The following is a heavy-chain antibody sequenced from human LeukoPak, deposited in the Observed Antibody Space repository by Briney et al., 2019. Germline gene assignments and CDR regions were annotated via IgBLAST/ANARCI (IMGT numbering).Heavy chain of an antibody. Sequence: SGPPLVRPTETVTLTCTFSGFSLTTSGVGVGWIRQSPGKDLEWLALIYWDDDKRYSPSLKSRLTIAKATSRNQVVLTMTNMDPVDTATYYCAHSYFGSGISAYGQPRLYYFDSWGQGTLVTVSS. J-gene: IGHJ4*02. D-gene: IGHD3-10*01. CDR2: IYWDDDK. V-gene: IGHV2-5*02. CDR1: GFSLTTSGVG. CDR3: AHSYFGSGISAYGQPRLYYFDS.